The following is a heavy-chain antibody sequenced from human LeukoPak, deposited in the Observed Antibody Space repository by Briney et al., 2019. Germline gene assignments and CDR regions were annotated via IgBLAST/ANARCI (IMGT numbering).Heavy chain of an antibody. Sequence: GGSLRLSCAASGFTFSSFAMHWVRQATDKGLECVAVISYDGTNKEYADSEKGRLNMSRDNSNNTLYLQMNSLRLEDTALYYCARDGNSGWYTGENYYYYGMDVWGQGTTVTVSS. CDR3: ARDGNSGWYTGENYYYYGMDV. D-gene: IGHD6-19*01. J-gene: IGHJ6*02. CDR1: GFTFSSFA. CDR2: ISYDGTNK. V-gene: IGHV3-30-3*01.